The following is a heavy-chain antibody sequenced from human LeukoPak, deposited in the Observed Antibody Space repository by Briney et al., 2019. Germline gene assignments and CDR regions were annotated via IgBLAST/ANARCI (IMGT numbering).Heavy chain of an antibody. Sequence: SETLSLICAVYGGSFSGYYWSWIRQPPGKGLEWIGEINHSGSTNYNPSLKSRVTISVDTSKNQFSLKLSSVTAADTAVYYCARTGDPGIAAAGKGWFDPWGQGTLVTVSS. CDR2: INHSGST. V-gene: IGHV4-34*01. D-gene: IGHD6-13*01. J-gene: IGHJ5*02. CDR3: ARTGDPGIAAAGKGWFDP. CDR1: GGSFSGYY.